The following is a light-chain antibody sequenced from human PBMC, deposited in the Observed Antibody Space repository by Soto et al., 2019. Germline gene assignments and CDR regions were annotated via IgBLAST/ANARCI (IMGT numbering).Light chain of an antibody. V-gene: IGKV3-11*01. J-gene: IGKJ4*01. CDR3: QQGRNWPRI. Sequence: EIVLTQSPATLSLSPGERATLSCRASQSVSSYLAWYQQKPGQAPRLLICDASNRATGIPARFSGSGSGTDLPPTLRSLKLEDFGFYYCQQGRNWPRIFGGGTKGENK. CDR1: QSVSSY. CDR2: DAS.